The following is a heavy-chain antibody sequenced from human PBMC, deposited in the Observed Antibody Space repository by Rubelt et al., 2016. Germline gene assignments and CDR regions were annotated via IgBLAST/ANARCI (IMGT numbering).Heavy chain of an antibody. V-gene: IGHV4-59*12. D-gene: IGHD2-8*02. CDR3: ARGTSSTALV. CDR2: IYSSGST. J-gene: IGHJ4*02. CDR1: GGSISSYY. Sequence: QVQLQESGPGLVKPSETLSLTCTVSGGSISSYYWSWIRQPPGKGLEWIGSIYSSGSTYYNPSLKSRVTISIDTSKNQFSLNVSSVTAADTAVYYCARGTSSTALVWGQGTLVTVSS.